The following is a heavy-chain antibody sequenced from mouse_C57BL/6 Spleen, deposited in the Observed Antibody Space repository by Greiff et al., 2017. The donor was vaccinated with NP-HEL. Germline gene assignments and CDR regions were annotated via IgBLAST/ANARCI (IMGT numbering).Heavy chain of an antibody. CDR2: IYPRSGNT. CDR3: ARDFGGTANYFDY. D-gene: IGHD4-1*01. V-gene: IGHV1-81*01. Sequence: VQLQQSGAELARPGASVKLSCKASGYTFTSYGISWVKQRTGQGLEWIGEIYPRSGNTYYNEKFKGKATLTADKSSSTAYMELRSLTSEDSAVYFCARDFGGTANYFDYWGQGTTLTVSS. J-gene: IGHJ2*01. CDR1: GYTFTSYG.